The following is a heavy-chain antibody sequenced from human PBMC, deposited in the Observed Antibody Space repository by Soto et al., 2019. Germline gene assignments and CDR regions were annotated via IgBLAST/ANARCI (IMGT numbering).Heavy chain of an antibody. J-gene: IGHJ4*02. CDR1: GFALTSYG. CDR2: ISYDGTNE. CDR3: TKPLYTRTWYFDL. V-gene: IGHV3-30*18. D-gene: IGHD2-15*01. Sequence: GGSLRLSCSASGFALTSYGMHWVRQAPGKGLEWVALISYDGTNEYYADSVKGRFTISRDTSKNTLYLQMDSLRAEDTALYFCTKPLYTRTWYFDLWGQGALVTVSS.